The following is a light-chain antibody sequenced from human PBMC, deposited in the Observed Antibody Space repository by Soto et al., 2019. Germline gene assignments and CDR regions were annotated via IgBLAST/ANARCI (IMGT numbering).Light chain of an antibody. CDR3: QQRSNRPLT. V-gene: IGKV3-11*01. CDR2: DAS. CDR1: QSVSSY. J-gene: IGKJ5*01. Sequence: DIVLTQSPATLSLSPGERVTLSCRASQSVSSYFAWYQQKPGQAPRLLIYDASNRATGIPARFSGSGSGTDFTLTISSLEPEDFAVYYCQQRSNRPLTFGQGTRLEIK.